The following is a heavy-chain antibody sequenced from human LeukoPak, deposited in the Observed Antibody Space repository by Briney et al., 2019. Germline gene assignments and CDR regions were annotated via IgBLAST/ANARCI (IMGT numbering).Heavy chain of an antibody. CDR1: GFTFSSYG. J-gene: IGHJ4*02. CDR2: IRYDGSNK. D-gene: IGHD5-24*01. Sequence: GGSLRLSCAASGFTFSSYGMHWVRQAPGKGLEWVAFIRYDGSNKYYADSVKGRFTISRDNSKNTLYLQMNSLRAEDTAVYYCARAGAVGMATLAKSDYWGQGTLVTVSS. CDR3: ARAGAVGMATLAKSDY. V-gene: IGHV3-30*02.